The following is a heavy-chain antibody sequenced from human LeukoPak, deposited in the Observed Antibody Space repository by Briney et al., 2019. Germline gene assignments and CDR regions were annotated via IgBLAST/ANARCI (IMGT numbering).Heavy chain of an antibody. CDR2: IKQDGSEG. D-gene: IGHD4-23*01. J-gene: IGHJ4*02. CDR3: ATYTPTPRRSLDY. CDR1: GFTFSNYY. Sequence: GGSLRLSCAASGFTFSNYYMAWVRQAPGKGLEWVARIKQDGSEGSYVDSAKGRFTISRDAAQNSLYLQMTSLRAEDTAVYYCATYTPTPRRSLDYWGQGTLVTVSS. V-gene: IGHV3-7*01.